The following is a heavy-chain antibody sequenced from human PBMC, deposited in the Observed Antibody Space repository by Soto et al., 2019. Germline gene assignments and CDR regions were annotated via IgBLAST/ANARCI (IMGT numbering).Heavy chain of an antibody. J-gene: IGHJ4*02. Sequence: QLQLQESGSGLVKPSQTLSLTCAASGGSISSGGYSWSWIRQPPGKGLEWIGYVYHGSTYYIPSLKSRDPISVDRSKNQFSLKLSSVSAAATAVSYCARAGGLGAVAVASWGQGTLATV. CDR2: VYHGST. CDR3: ARAGGLGAVAVAS. D-gene: IGHD6-19*01. V-gene: IGHV4-30-2*01. CDR1: GGSISSGGYS.